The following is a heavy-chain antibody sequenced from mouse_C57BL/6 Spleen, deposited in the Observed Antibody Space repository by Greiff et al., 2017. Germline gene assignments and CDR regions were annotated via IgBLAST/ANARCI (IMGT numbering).Heavy chain of an antibody. V-gene: IGHV1-50*01. CDR2: IDPSDSYT. CDR3: ARRLDY. D-gene: IGHD1-2*01. CDR1: GYTFTSYW. J-gene: IGHJ2*01. Sequence: QVQLQQPGAELVKPGASVKLSCTASGYTFTSYWMQWVKQRPGQGLEWIGKIDPSDSYTNYNQKFKGKATLTVDTSSSTAYMQRSSLTSEDSAVYYCARRLDYWGKGTTLTVSS.